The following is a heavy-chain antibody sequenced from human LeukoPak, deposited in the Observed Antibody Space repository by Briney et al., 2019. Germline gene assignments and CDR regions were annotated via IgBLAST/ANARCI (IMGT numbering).Heavy chain of an antibody. CDR3: ASPVVGTNLSL. J-gene: IGHJ1*01. CDR2: ISPDGIST. D-gene: IGHD1-26*01. CDR1: GFTFSNYW. V-gene: IGHV3-74*01. Sequence: GGSLRLSCAASGFTFSNYWMHWVRQAPGKGLLWVSRISPDGISTTYADSVKGRFTISRDNAKNTLYLQMNSLRAEETAVYYCASPVVGTNLSLWGQGTLVTVSS.